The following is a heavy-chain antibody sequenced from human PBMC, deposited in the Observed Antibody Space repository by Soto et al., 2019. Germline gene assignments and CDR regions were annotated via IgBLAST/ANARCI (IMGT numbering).Heavy chain of an antibody. CDR2: YDLEKGET. Sequence: ASVKVSCKVSGYSLTELSIHWVRQAPGEGLEWMGGYDLEKGETIYAQKFQGRVTMTEDSPADTPYMQLRSLSSVTAADTAVYYCARLGVAAAGMPDYWGQGTLVTVSS. J-gene: IGHJ4*02. V-gene: IGHV1-24*01. D-gene: IGHD6-13*01. CDR3: ARLGVAAAGMPDY. CDR1: GYSLTELS.